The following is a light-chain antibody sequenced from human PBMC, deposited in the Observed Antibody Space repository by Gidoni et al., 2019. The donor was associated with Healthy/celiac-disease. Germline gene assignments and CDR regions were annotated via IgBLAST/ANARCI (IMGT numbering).Light chain of an antibody. J-gene: IGKJ3*01. CDR2: WAS. Sequence: DIVLTQSPDPLPVSLGERVTINCKASQSDLYSSNNKYYLAWYQQKPGQPPKLVIYWASTRESGVPDRFGSSGSGTDFTLTISRLQAEDVAVYYCQQYYSTPLLFXXXTKVDIK. CDR1: QSDLYSSNNKYY. V-gene: IGKV4-1*01. CDR3: QQYYSTPLL.